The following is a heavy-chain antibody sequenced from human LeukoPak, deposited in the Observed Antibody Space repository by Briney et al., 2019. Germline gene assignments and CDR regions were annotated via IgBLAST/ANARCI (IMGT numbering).Heavy chain of an antibody. V-gene: IGHV3-21*01. Sequence: GGSLRLSCAASGFTFSSYSMNWVRQAPGKGLEWVSSISSSSSYIYYADSVKGRFTISRDNAKNSLYLQMNSLRAEDTAVYYCARVDPRADFDYWGQGTLVTVSS. CDR2: ISSSSSYI. CDR3: ARVDPRADFDY. J-gene: IGHJ4*02. D-gene: IGHD6-19*01. CDR1: GFTFSSYS.